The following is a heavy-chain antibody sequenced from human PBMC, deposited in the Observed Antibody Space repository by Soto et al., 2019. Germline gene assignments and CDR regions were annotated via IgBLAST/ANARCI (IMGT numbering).Heavy chain of an antibody. J-gene: IGHJ4*02. CDR3: ARHGDSTVVTDFDF. Sequence: LSLTCTVSGGSIISGSYFWGWIRQPPGKGLEWIGNIYYSGSTYYNPSLKSRVTISVDTSKNQFSLKLSSVTAADTAVYYCARHGDSTVVTDFDFWGQGTLVTVSS. V-gene: IGHV4-39*01. CDR1: GGSIISGSYF. D-gene: IGHD2-15*01. CDR2: IYYSGST.